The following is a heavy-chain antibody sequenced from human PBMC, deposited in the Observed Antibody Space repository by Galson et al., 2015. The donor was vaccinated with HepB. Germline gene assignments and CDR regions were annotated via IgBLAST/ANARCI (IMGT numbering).Heavy chain of an antibody. J-gene: IGHJ5*02. Sequence: SVKVSCKASGYTFTGYYMHWVRQAPGQGLEWMGWINPNSGGTNYAQKFQGWVTMTRDASISTAYMKLSRLRSDDTAVYYCARARRKPGYCSGGSCYFIWFDPWGQGTLVTVSS. CDR1: GYTFTGYY. CDR3: ARARRKPGYCSGGSCYFIWFDP. V-gene: IGHV1-2*04. D-gene: IGHD2-15*01. CDR2: INPNSGGT.